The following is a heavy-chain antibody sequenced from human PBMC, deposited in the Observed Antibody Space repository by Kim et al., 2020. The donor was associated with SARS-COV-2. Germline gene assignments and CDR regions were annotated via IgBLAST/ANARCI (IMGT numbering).Heavy chain of an antibody. Sequence: PVKGRFTISRDDSKNTLYLQMNSLKTEDTAVYYCTTDCPHGSTSCYGFDYWGQGTLVTVSS. CDR3: TTDCPHGSTSCYGFDY. V-gene: IGHV3-15*01. J-gene: IGHJ4*02. D-gene: IGHD2-2*01.